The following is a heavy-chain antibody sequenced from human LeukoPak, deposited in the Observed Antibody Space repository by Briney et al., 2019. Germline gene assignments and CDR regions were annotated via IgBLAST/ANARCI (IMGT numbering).Heavy chain of an antibody. J-gene: IGHJ4*02. CDR3: AKDRGGSGWPTFDY. Sequence: GGSLRLSCAASGLTFSSYIMSWVRQAPGKGLEWVSAIRGSGGSTYYADPVKGRFTISRDNSKNTLYLQMNSLGAEDTAVYYCAKDRGGSGWPTFDYWGQGTLVTVSS. D-gene: IGHD6-19*01. CDR1: GLTFSSYI. CDR2: IRGSGGST. V-gene: IGHV3-23*01.